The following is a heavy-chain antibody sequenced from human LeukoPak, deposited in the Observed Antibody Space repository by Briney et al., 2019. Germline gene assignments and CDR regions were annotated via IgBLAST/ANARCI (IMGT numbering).Heavy chain of an antibody. V-gene: IGHV1-69*06. D-gene: IGHD5-24*01. CDR2: IIPIFGTA. CDR3: ARDNGEGDGYNSFFSGYYDMDV. J-gene: IGHJ6*02. CDR1: GGTFSSYA. Sequence: GASVKVSCKASGGTFSSYAISWVRQAPGQGLEWMGGIIPIFGTANYAQKFQGRVTITADKSTSTAYMELSSLRSEDTAVYYCARDNGEGDGYNSFFSGYYDMDVWGQGTTVTVSS.